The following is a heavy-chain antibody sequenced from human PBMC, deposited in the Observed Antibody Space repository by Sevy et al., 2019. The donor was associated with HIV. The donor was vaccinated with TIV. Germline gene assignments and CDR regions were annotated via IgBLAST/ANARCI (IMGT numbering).Heavy chain of an antibody. CDR2: ISHDGINE. V-gene: IGHV3-30*18. D-gene: IGHD1-26*01. CDR1: GFSFSYYG. J-gene: IGHJ6*02. CDR3: ANAYSGSYSHSYLYALDV. Sequence: GGSLRLSCTGSGFSFSYYGIHWVRQAPGKGLDWVALISHDGINEYYADSGKGRFTISRDNSKNTVYLEMNRLRNEDTAIYFCANAYSGSYSHSYLYALDVWGQGTTVTVSS.